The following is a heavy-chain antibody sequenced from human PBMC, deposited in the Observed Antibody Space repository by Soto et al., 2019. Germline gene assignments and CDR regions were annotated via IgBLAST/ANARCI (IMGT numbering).Heavy chain of an antibody. D-gene: IGHD3-10*01. V-gene: IGHV3-53*01. CDR1: GFNFIRKY. CDR3: ARGLYDSGSFYFDF. Sequence: EVQLVESGGGLIQPGGSLRLSCAASGFNFIRKYMIWVRQAPGKGLEWVSILYSGGTTYYADSVKGRFTISRDTSENTLYLHMNSLRAEDTAVYYCARGLYDSGSFYFDFWGQGTLVTVSS. CDR2: LYSGGTT. J-gene: IGHJ4*02.